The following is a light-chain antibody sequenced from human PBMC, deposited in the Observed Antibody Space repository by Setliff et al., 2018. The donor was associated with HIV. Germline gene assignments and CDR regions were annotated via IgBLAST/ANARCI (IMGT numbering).Light chain of an antibody. CDR2: EVD. J-gene: IGLJ1*01. V-gene: IGLV2-8*01. Sequence: ALTQPPSASGSPGQSITISCTGASSDVGGYNYVSWYQHHPGKAPKLMIYEVDERPSGVPDRFSGSKSGNTASLTVSGLRAEDEADYFCSSFAGSNSFVFGTGTKVTVL. CDR1: SSDVGGYNY. CDR3: SSFAGSNSFV.